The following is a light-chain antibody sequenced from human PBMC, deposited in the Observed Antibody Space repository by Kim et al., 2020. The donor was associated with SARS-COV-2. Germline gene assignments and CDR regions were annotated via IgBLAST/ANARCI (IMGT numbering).Light chain of an antibody. Sequence: SSELTQDPAVSVALGQTVRITCQGDSLRSYYASWYQQKPGQAPVLVIYAKNNRPSGIPDRFSCSSSGNTASFTITGAQAEDEADYYCNSRESGVNHVVFG. CDR1: SLRSYY. CDR2: AKN. J-gene: IGLJ3*02. V-gene: IGLV3-19*01. CDR3: NSRESGVNHVV.